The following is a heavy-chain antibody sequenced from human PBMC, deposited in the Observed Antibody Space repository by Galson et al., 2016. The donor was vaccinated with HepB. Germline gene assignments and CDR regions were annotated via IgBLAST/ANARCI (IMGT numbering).Heavy chain of an antibody. D-gene: IGHD5-24*01. Sequence: SLRLSCAASGFTLSTYAMSWVRQAPGKGLEWDSSSSGTGATTYYADSVKGRFTISRDNLRDTLYLQLDSLRAEDTALYYCTRDGYNHIAFDIWGRGTMVTVSS. CDR1: GFTLSTYA. V-gene: IGHV3-23*01. CDR2: SSGTGATT. CDR3: TRDGYNHIAFDI. J-gene: IGHJ3*02.